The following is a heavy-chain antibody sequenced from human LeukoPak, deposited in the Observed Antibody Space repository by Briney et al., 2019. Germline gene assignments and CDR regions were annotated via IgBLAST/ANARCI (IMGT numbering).Heavy chain of an antibody. CDR3: ARDTPHGQLWLD. CDR1: GFTFSSYW. D-gene: IGHD5-18*01. Sequence: GGSLRLSCAASGFTFSSYWMSWVRQAPGKGLEGVANIKQEGSEMYYVDSVQRRFPIPRDNAKTSLYLQMNSLGAEHPAVYYCARDTPHGQLWLDWGQGTLVTVSS. CDR2: IKQEGSEM. V-gene: IGHV3-7*01. J-gene: IGHJ4*02.